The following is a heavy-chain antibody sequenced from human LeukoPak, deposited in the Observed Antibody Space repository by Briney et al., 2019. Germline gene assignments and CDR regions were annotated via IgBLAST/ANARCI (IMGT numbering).Heavy chain of an antibody. CDR1: GFTVSSNY. Sequence: GGSLRLSCAASGFTVSSNYMSWVRQAPGKGLEWVSVIYSGGSTYYADSVKGRFTISRDNSKNTLYLQMNSLRAEDTAVYYCASAQPPYYDFWSGFPGVGYWGQGTLVTVSS. CDR2: IYSGGST. J-gene: IGHJ4*02. V-gene: IGHV3-53*01. CDR3: ASAQPPYYDFWSGFPGVGY. D-gene: IGHD3-3*01.